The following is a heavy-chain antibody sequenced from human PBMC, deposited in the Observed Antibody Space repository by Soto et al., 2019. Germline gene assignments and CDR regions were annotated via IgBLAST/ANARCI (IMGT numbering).Heavy chain of an antibody. Sequence: ASVKVSCKASGYTFTGYYMHWVRQAPGQGLEWMGWINPNSGGTNYAQKFQGWVTMTRDTSISTAYMELSRLRSDDTAVYYCARDRARSGYYEPYYYYGMDVWGQGTTVTVYS. V-gene: IGHV1-2*04. D-gene: IGHD3-3*01. CDR1: GYTFTGYY. CDR3: ARDRARSGYYEPYYYYGMDV. J-gene: IGHJ6*02. CDR2: INPNSGGT.